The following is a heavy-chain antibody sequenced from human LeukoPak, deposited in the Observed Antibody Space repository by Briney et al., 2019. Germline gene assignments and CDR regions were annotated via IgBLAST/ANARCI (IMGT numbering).Heavy chain of an antibody. CDR3: ARVQGGIVATSFDY. J-gene: IGHJ4*02. Sequence: PSETLSLTCTVSGGSISSSSYYWGWIRQPPGKGLEWIGSIYYSGSTYYNPSLKSRVTISVDTSKNQFSLKLSSVTAADTAVYYCARVQGGIVATSFDYWGQGTLVTVSS. CDR1: GGSISSSSYY. D-gene: IGHD5-12*01. CDR2: IYYSGST. V-gene: IGHV4-39*07.